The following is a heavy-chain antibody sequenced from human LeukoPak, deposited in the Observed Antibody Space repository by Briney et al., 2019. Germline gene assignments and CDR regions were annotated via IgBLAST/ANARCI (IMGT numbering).Heavy chain of an antibody. J-gene: IGHJ5*02. D-gene: IGHD3-22*01. Sequence: SETLSLTCTVSGGSISTYYWSWIRQPPGKGLEWIGYIYHTGSSKYNPSLKSRATISVDTSKNQFSLKLSSVTAADTAVYYCARGSGTYYYDSGGYLNWFDPWGQGILVTVSS. V-gene: IGHV4-59*01. CDR2: IYHTGSS. CDR1: GGSISTYY. CDR3: ARGSGTYYYDSGGYLNWFDP.